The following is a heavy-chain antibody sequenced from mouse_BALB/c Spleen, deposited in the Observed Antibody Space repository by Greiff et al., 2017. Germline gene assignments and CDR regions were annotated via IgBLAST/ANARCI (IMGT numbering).Heavy chain of an antibody. Sequence: QVQLKESGPGLVAPSQSLSITCTVSGFSLTSYGVHWVRQPPGKGLEWLGVIWAGGSTNYNSALMSRLSISKDNSKSQVFLKMNSLQTDDTAMYYCASFNRFYAMDYWGQGTSVTVSS. CDR2: IWAGGST. D-gene: IGHD2-14*01. CDR3: ASFNRFYAMDY. V-gene: IGHV2-9*02. J-gene: IGHJ4*01. CDR1: GFSLTSYG.